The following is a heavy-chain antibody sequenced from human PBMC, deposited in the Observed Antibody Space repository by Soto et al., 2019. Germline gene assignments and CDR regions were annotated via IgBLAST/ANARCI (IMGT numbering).Heavy chain of an antibody. CDR2: INPSGGST. CDR1: GYTFTVYF. Sequence: ALVKVSCKAFGYTFTVYFMHWVRQAPEQGLEWMGIINPSGGSTSYAQKFQGRVTMTRDTSTSTVYMELSSLRSEDTAVYYCARVEPYYYDSSGYYYESSYGMDVWGQGTTVTVSS. V-gene: IGHV1-46*01. CDR3: ARVEPYYYDSSGYYYESSYGMDV. D-gene: IGHD3-22*01. J-gene: IGHJ6*02.